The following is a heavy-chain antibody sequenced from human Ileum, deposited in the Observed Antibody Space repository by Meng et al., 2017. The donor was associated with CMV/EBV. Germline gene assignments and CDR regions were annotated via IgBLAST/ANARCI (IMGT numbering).Heavy chain of an antibody. CDR2: IKQEGSEK. CDR1: GFTFSNYG. Sequence: GSLRLSCAASGFTFSNYGMHWVRQAPGKGLEWVANIKQEGSEKYYADSVKGRFAISRDNAKNSLYLQMNSLRAEDTAVYYCVRVNSGTYYTHYYYGMDVWGQGTTVTVSS. D-gene: IGHD1-26*01. V-gene: IGHV3-7*04. CDR3: VRVNSGTYYTHYYYGMDV. J-gene: IGHJ6*02.